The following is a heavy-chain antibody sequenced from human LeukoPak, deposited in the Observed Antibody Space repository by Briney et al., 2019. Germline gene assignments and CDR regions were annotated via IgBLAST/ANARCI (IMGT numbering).Heavy chain of an antibody. Sequence: GGSLRLSCAASGFSFSSYSMTWVRQAPGKGLEWVSYISSSSSTIYYADSVKGRFTISRDNAKNSLYLQMNSLRAEDTAVYYCARDILTGSQSRFQHWGQGTLVTVSS. D-gene: IGHD3-9*01. CDR2: ISSSSSTI. J-gene: IGHJ1*01. CDR1: GFSFSSYS. V-gene: IGHV3-48*04. CDR3: ARDILTGSQSRFQH.